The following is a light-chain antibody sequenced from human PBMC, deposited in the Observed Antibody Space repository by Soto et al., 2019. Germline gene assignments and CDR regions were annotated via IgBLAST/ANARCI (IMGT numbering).Light chain of an antibody. CDR3: QHYNSYSEA. V-gene: IGKV3-20*01. CDR1: QSVSSNY. CDR2: GAS. Sequence: EIVLTQSPGTLSLSPGERVTLSCRASQSVSSNYLAWYQQKPGQAPRLLIYGASSRATGIPDRFSGSGSGTDFTLTISSLQPDDFATYYCQHYNSYSEALGQGTKVDIK. J-gene: IGKJ1*01.